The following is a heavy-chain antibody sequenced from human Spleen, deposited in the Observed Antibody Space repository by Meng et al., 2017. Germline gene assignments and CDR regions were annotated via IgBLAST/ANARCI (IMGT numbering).Heavy chain of an antibody. V-gene: IGHV1-3*01. J-gene: IGHJ4*01. CDR3: ARDPTGVGYFDY. D-gene: IGHD3-22*01. CDR2: ISAANGNT. CDR1: GYSFTNYD. Sequence: QAHLVQSGAEVKKPGASVKVSCKASGYSFTNYDLHWVRQAPGQSLEWLGWISAANGNTKYSEMFQGRATITRDTSASTAYMELSSLISEDTAVYYCARDPTGVGYFDYWGHGSLVTVSS.